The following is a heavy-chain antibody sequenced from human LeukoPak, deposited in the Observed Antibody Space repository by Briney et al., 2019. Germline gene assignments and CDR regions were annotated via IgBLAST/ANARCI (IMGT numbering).Heavy chain of an antibody. D-gene: IGHD4-17*01. CDR2: ISLSGLT. Sequence: SETLSLTCGVSGGSITSTNWWSWVRQPPGQGLEWIGEISLSGLTNYNPSLKSRVTISIDTSKKQFSLKVNSVTAADTAVYYCARFFKGGDNGDYSDYWGQGTLVTVSS. CDR1: GGSITSTNW. CDR3: ARFFKGGDNGDYSDY. V-gene: IGHV4-4*02. J-gene: IGHJ4*02.